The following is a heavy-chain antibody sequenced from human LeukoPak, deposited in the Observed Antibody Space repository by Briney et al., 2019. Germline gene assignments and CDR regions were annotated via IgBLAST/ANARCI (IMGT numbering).Heavy chain of an antibody. V-gene: IGHV3-30*02. J-gene: IGHJ4*02. CDR1: GFTFSSYG. CDR3: AKDRFIAAAGPTFDY. D-gene: IGHD6-13*01. Sequence: GGSLRLSCAASGFTFSSYGMHWVRQAPGKGLEWVAFIRYDGSNKYYADSVKGRFTISRDNSKNTLYLQMNSLRAEDTAVYYCAKDRFIAAAGPTFDYWGQGTLVTVPS. CDR2: IRYDGSNK.